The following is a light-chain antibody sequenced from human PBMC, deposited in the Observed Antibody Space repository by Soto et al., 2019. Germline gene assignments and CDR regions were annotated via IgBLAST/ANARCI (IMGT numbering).Light chain of an antibody. V-gene: IGLV2-14*01. CDR3: SSYTSSSTWV. CDR1: SSDVGGYNY. J-gene: IGLJ3*02. CDR2: EVI. Sequence: QSALTQPASVSGSPGQSITISCTGTSSDVGGYNYVSWYQQHPGKAPKLMIYEVINRPSGVSNRFSGSKSGNTASLTISGLQAEAEADYYCSSYTSSSTWVFGGGTKLTVL.